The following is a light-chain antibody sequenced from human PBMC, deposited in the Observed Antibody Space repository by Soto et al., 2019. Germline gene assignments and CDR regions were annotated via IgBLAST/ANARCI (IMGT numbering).Light chain of an antibody. V-gene: IGKV1-5*03. CDR1: QSISSW. J-gene: IGKJ1*01. CDR2: KAS. CDR3: QQYAGSPET. Sequence: DIQMTQSPSTLSASVGDRVTITCRASQSISSWLAWYQQKPGKAPKLLIYKASSLESGVPSRFSGSGSGTEFTLTINRLEPEDFAVYYCQQYAGSPETFGQGTKVDIK.